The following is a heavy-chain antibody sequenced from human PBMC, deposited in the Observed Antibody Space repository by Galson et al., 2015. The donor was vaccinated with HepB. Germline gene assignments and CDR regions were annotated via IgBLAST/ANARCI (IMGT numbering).Heavy chain of an antibody. V-gene: IGHV3-30*18. D-gene: IGHD3-9*01. J-gene: IGHJ4*02. Sequence: SLRLSCAASGFTFSDYGMHWVRQAPGKGLEWVAVTSFDGSDKFYADSVKGRFTISRDNSKNTLYLQMNSLRAEDTAVYYCAKDLTTSYFHRLGDFWGQGTLVTVSS. CDR3: AKDLTTSYFHRLGDF. CDR2: TSFDGSDK. CDR1: GFTFSDYG.